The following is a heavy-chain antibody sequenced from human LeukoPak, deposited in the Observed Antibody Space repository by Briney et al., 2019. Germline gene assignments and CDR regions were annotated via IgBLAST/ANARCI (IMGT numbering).Heavy chain of an antibody. CDR1: GFTFSSYS. Sequence: PGGSLRLSCAASGFTFSSYSMNWVRQAPGKGLEWVSYISSSSSTIYYADSVKGRFTISRDNAKNSLYLQMNSLRAEDTAAYYCAMTGSGWHEWYMDVWGKGTTVTVSS. V-gene: IGHV3-48*04. CDR2: ISSSSSTI. J-gene: IGHJ6*03. D-gene: IGHD6-19*01. CDR3: AMTGSGWHEWYMDV.